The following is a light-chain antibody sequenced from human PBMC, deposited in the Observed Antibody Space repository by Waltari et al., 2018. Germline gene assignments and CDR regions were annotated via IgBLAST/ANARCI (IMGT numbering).Light chain of an antibody. J-gene: IGLJ2*01. CDR3: LISFGGAEEI. V-gene: IGLV7-46*01. CDR2: ATS. Sequence: QAVVTQEPSLTVSPGGTVTLTCASSTGPVTRGHYPYWFQQKPGQAPRTLIYATSNKHSWTPVRFSGSLLGGKAALTLSGAQPEDEADYYCLISFGGAEEIFGGVTKLTVL. CDR1: TGPVTRGHY.